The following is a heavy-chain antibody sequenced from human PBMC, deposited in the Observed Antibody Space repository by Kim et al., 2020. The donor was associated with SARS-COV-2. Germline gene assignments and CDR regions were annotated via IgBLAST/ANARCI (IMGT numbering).Heavy chain of an antibody. Sequence: SETLSLTCTVSGYSISSGYYWGWIRQPPGKGLEWIGSIYHSGSTYYNPSLKSRVTISVDTSKNQFSLKLSSVTAADTAVYYCARAGRLRGYSFSAQLFDYWGQGTLVTVSS. D-gene: IGHD5-18*01. CDR1: GYSISSGYY. CDR2: IYHSGST. J-gene: IGHJ4*02. CDR3: ARAGRLRGYSFSAQLFDY. V-gene: IGHV4-38-2*02.